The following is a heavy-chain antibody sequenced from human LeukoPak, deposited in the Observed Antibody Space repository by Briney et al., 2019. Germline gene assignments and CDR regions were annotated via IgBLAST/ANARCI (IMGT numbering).Heavy chain of an antibody. Sequence: SETLSLTCTVSGGSISSGGYYWSWIRQHPGKGLEWIGYIYYSGSTYYNPSLESRVTISVDTSKNQFSLKLSSVTAADTAVYYCARGPGYGDGVDYWGQGTLVTVSS. J-gene: IGHJ4*02. CDR3: ARGPGYGDGVDY. CDR1: GGSISSGGYY. D-gene: IGHD4-17*01. CDR2: IYYSGST. V-gene: IGHV4-31*03.